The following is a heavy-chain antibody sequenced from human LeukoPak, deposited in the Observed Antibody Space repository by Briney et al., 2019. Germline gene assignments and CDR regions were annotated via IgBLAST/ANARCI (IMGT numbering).Heavy chain of an antibody. J-gene: IGHJ6*02. Sequence: GASVKVSCKASGYTITSYGISWVRQAPGQGLEWMGWISAYNGNTNYAQKLQGRVTMTTDTSTSTAYMELRSLRSDDTAVYYCARDSTNYYDSSGYYGPYYYYGMDVWGQGTTVTVSS. D-gene: IGHD3-22*01. CDR3: ARDSTNYYDSSGYYGPYYYYGMDV. V-gene: IGHV1-18*01. CDR2: ISAYNGNT. CDR1: GYTITSYG.